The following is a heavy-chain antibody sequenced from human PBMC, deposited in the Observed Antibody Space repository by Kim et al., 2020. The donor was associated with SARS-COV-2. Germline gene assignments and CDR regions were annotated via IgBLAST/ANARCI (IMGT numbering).Heavy chain of an antibody. CDR2: IKQDGSEK. CDR1: GFTFSSYW. Sequence: GGSLRLSCAASGFTFSSYWMSWVRQAPGKGLEWVANIKQDGSEKYYVDSVKGRFTISRDNAKNSLYLQMNSLRAEDTAVYYCARGRTRPWVALVLDYWGQGTLVTVSS. V-gene: IGHV3-7*03. CDR3: ARGRTRPWVALVLDY. D-gene: IGHD6-13*01. J-gene: IGHJ4*02.